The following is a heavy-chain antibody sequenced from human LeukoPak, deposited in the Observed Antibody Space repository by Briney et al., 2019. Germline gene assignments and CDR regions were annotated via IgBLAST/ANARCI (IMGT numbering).Heavy chain of an antibody. CDR3: AYSWSVSGAFDY. V-gene: IGHV4-34*01. D-gene: IGHD1-26*01. CDR1: GGSFSGYY. J-gene: IGHJ4*02. CDR2: INHSGST. Sequence: SETLSLTCAVYGGSFSGYYWSWIRQPPGKGLEWIGEINHSGSTNYNPSLKSRVTISVDTSKNQSSLKLSSVTAADTAVYYYAYSWSVSGAFDYWGQGTLVTVSS.